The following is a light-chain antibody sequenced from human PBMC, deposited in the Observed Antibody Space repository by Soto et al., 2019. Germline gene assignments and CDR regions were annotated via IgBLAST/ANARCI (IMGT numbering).Light chain of an antibody. CDR1: QSVSSY. Sequence: EIVLTQSPATLSLSPGERATVSCRASQSVSSYLAWYQQKPGQAPRLLIYDASNRATGIPARFSGSGSGTDFTLTISSLEPEDFAVYYCQYYGNSPLTFGQGTKVDI. CDR3: QYYGNSPLT. CDR2: DAS. V-gene: IGKV3-11*01. J-gene: IGKJ1*01.